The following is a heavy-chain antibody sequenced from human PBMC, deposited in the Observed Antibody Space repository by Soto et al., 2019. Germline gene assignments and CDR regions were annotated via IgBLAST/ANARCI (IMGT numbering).Heavy chain of an antibody. D-gene: IGHD2-15*01. CDR3: ARGYCSGGSCYSVNDYGDYLFDY. V-gene: IGHV4-39*07. Sequence: PSETLSLTCTVSGGSISSSSYYWGWIRQPPGKGLEWIGNIYYSGSTNYNPSLKSRVTISVDTSKNQFSLKLSSVTAADTAVYYCARGYCSGGSCYSVNDYGDYLFDYWGQGTLVTVSS. J-gene: IGHJ4*02. CDR2: IYYSGST. CDR1: GGSISSSSYY.